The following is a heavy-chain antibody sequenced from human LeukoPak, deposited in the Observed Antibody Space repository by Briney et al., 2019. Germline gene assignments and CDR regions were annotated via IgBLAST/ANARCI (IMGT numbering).Heavy chain of an antibody. V-gene: IGHV3-30*02. CDR2: IRYNVNNQ. CDR1: LFTFNNYG. CDR3: AKEGSPMTTPHWFGP. Sequence: GGSLRLSRAASLFTFNNYGMHWVRQAPGKGREWVAFIRYNVNNQYYADSVKGRFTISRDNSKNTLYLQKNSLRAGDTAVYYCAKEGSPMTTPHWFGPWGQGTLVTVSS. J-gene: IGHJ5*02. D-gene: IGHD4-17*01.